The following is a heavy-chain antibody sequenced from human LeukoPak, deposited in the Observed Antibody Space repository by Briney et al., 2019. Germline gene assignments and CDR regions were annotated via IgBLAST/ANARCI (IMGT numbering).Heavy chain of an antibody. Sequence: SETLSLTCTVSGGSIISSTYYWGWIRQPPGTGLEWIGSIYYSGSTYYNPSLKSRVTISVDTSKNQFSLKLSSVTAADTAVYYCARTVGATTQRGLDAFDIWGQGTMVTVSS. J-gene: IGHJ3*02. V-gene: IGHV4-39*01. D-gene: IGHD1-26*01. CDR3: ARTVGATTQRGLDAFDI. CDR1: GGSIISSTYY. CDR2: IYYSGST.